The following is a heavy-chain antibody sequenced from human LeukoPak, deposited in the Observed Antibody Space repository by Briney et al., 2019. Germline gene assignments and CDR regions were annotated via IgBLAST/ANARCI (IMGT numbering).Heavy chain of an antibody. V-gene: IGHV3-23*01. D-gene: IGHD6-19*01. CDR3: AKGYSSGWSPLDY. J-gene: IGHJ4*02. Sequence: PGGSLRLSCAASGFTISSYAMSWVRQAPGKGLEWVSGISDSGGTTYYADSVKGRFTVSRDNSKNTLYLQMNSLRAEDTAVYFCAKGYSSGWSPLDYWGQGTLVTVSS. CDR2: ISDSGGTT. CDR1: GFTISSYA.